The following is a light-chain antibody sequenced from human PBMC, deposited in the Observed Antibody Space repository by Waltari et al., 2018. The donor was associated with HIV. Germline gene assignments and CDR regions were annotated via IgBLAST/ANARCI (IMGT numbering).Light chain of an antibody. V-gene: IGLV3-21*01. CDR3: QVWDTNTDQYVI. CDR1: NIGSKR. CDR2: HDT. Sequence: SYVLTQPPSVSVAPGKTARITCGGENIGSKRVNWYQKQPGRAPVMVLYHDTDRRSGIPGRFSGSNSEDTATRTIRGVEAGDEADYFCQVWDTNTDQYVIFGGGTNLAV. J-gene: IGLJ2*01.